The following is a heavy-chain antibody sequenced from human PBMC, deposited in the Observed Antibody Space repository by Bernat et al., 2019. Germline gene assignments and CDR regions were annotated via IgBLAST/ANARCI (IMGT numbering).Heavy chain of an antibody. Sequence: QVQLVESGGGLVKPGGSLRLSCAASGFTFSDYYMSWIRQAPGKGLDWVSYISSSSSYTNYADSVKGRFTISRDNAKNSLYLQMNSLRAEDTAVYYCARDPNYYDSSGYYDDAFDIWGQGTMVTVSS. CDR1: GFTFSDYY. J-gene: IGHJ3*02. V-gene: IGHV3-11*05. CDR3: ARDPNYYDSSGYYDDAFDI. D-gene: IGHD3-22*01. CDR2: ISSSSSYT.